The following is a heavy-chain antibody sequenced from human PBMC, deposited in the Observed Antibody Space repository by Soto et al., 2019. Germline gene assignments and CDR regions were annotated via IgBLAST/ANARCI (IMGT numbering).Heavy chain of an antibody. CDR1: GGSISSGGYY. D-gene: IGHD3-16*02. CDR3: ARGAYYDYVWGSYRRGAYFDY. CDR2: IYYSGST. J-gene: IGHJ4*02. V-gene: IGHV4-31*03. Sequence: QVQLQESGPGLVKPSQTLSLTCTVSGGSISSGGYYWSWIRQHPGKGLEWIGYIYYSGSTYYTPSLKSRVTISVDTSKNQFSLKLSSVTAADTAVYYCARGAYYDYVWGSYRRGAYFDYWGQGTLVTVSS.